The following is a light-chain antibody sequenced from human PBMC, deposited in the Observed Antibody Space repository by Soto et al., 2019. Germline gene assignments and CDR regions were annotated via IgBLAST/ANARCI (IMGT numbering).Light chain of an antibody. CDR3: QQYYNYPYT. Sequence: AIRMTQSPSSFSASTGDRVTVTCRASQSISSSLAWYQQNPGDAPKLLLYAASILQSGVPSRFSGSGSGTDFTLTISCLQSEDFATYYCQQYYNYPYTFGQGTKLEIK. CDR1: QSISSS. CDR2: AAS. V-gene: IGKV1-8*01. J-gene: IGKJ2*01.